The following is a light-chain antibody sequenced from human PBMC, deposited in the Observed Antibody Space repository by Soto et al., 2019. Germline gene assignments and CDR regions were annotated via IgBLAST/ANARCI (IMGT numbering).Light chain of an antibody. Sequence: EIVMTQSPATLSVSPGETVTLSCGASQSVSIDLAWYQQKPGQAPRLLISAASTRATGIPARFSGSGSGTEFTLTISSLQSEDFAVYYCQQYYDWLDVTFGQGTKVEI. CDR1: QSVSID. CDR3: QQYYDWLDVT. J-gene: IGKJ1*01. CDR2: AAS. V-gene: IGKV3-15*01.